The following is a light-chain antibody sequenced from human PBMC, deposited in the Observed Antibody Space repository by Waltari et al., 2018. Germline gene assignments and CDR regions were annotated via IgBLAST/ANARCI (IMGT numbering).Light chain of an antibody. CDR3: QSYDTSLSVV. Sequence: QSVLTQPPSVSGAPGQRVTISCTGSGSNTGAGYDVPWYQQFPRAAPRLLIYGSTTRPLGVPDRFFGSTSGTSASLAIIGLQAEDEADYYCQSYDTSLSVVFGGGTKVTVL. CDR2: GST. J-gene: IGLJ3*02. V-gene: IGLV1-40*01. CDR1: GSNTGAGYD.